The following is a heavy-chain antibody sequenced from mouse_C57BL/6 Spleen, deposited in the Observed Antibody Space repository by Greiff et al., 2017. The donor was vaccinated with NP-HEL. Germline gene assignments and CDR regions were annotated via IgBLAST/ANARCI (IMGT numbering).Heavy chain of an antibody. CDR3: ARRGDYDGAWFAY. V-gene: IGHV5-17*01. CDR1: GFTFSDYG. Sequence: EVMLVESGGGLVKPGGSLKLSCAASGFTFSDYGMHWVRQAPEKGLEWVAYISSGSSTIYYADTVKGRFTMSRDNAKNTLFLQTASLRTEDTAMYYCARRGDYDGAWFAYWGQGTLVTVSA. D-gene: IGHD2-4*01. CDR2: ISSGSSTI. J-gene: IGHJ3*01.